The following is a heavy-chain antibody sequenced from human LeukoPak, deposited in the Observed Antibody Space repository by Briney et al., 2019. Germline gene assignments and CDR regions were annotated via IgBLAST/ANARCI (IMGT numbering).Heavy chain of an antibody. CDR2: ISTSSSYI. CDR3: AGDPGTTQTLHDAFDI. J-gene: IGHJ3*02. Sequence: GGSLRLSCAASRFTFSTYSMNWVRQALGKGLEWVSFISTSSSYIYYADSVKGRFTISRDNARNSLYLQMNSLRAEDTAVYYCAGDPGTTQTLHDAFDIWGQGTMVTVSS. D-gene: IGHD1-7*01. V-gene: IGHV3-21*01. CDR1: RFTFSTYS.